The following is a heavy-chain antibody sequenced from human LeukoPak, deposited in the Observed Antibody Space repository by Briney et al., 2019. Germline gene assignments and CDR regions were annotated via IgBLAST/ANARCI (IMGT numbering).Heavy chain of an antibody. CDR3: ARHSGMTTVTAYLDC. V-gene: IGHV4-59*08. J-gene: IGHJ4*02. CDR1: GGSISSYY. Sequence: SETLSLTCTVSGGSISSYYWGWIREPPGKGLEWIGYIYYSGSTNYNPSLKSRVTISVDTSKNQFSLKLSSVTAADTAVYYCARHSGMTTVTAYLDCWGQGTLVTVSS. D-gene: IGHD4-17*01. CDR2: IYYSGST.